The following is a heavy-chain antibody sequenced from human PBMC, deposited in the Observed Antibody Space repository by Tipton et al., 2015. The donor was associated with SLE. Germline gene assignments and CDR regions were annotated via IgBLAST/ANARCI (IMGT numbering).Heavy chain of an antibody. J-gene: IGHJ6*02. V-gene: IGHV3-23*01. CDR1: GFIFSNYA. Sequence: GSLRLSCAASGFIFSNYAMSWVRQAPGKGLEWVSAISFSGTNTYYADSVRGRFTISRDNSGNTLTMQMNSLRAEDTAMYYCARIREALRIAFYYGMDVWGQGSTVTVSS. CDR3: ARIREALRIAFYYGMDV. CDR2: ISFSGTNT. D-gene: IGHD6-6*01.